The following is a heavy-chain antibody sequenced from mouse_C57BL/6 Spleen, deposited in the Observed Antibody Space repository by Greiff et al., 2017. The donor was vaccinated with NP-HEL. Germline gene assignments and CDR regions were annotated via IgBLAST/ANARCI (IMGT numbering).Heavy chain of an antibody. CDR1: GYTFTSYW. D-gene: IGHD1-1*01. J-gene: IGHJ4*01. CDR2: IHPNSGST. Sequence: VKLQQPGAELVKPGASVKLSCKASGYTFTSYWMHWVKQRPGQGLEWIGMIHPNSGSTNYNEKFKSKATLTVDKSSSTAYMQLSSLTSEDSAVYYCARYLDYGSSYDAMDYWGQGTSVTVSS. V-gene: IGHV1-64*01. CDR3: ARYLDYGSSYDAMDY.